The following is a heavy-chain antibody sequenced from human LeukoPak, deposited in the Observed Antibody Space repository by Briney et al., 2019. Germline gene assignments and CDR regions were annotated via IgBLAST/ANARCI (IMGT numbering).Heavy chain of an antibody. CDR1: GDSVTSGIYY. D-gene: IGHD6-13*01. J-gene: IGHJ4*02. Sequence: SETLSLTCAVSGDSVTSGIYYWGWIRQPPGEGVEWIGSMYYTGNTYYNPSLKSRVTISVDTSKNQFSLKLSSVTAADTAVYYCARGGDSSSPFDYWGQGTLVTVSS. V-gene: IGHV4-39*07. CDR2: MYYTGNT. CDR3: ARGGDSSSPFDY.